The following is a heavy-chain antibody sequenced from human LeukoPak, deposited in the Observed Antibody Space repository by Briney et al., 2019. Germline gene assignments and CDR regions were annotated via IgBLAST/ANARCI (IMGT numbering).Heavy chain of an antibody. CDR2: ISGSRGST. Sequence: GGSLRLSCAASGFPLSNYAMHGLRQAPGKALEWVSSISGSRGSTYYADSVKGRFTISRDSSKNTLYLQMNSLRAEDTAVYYCATDGLSPMAKFYFDFWGQGTLVTVSS. CDR3: ATDGLSPMAKFYFDF. D-gene: IGHD5-24*01. CDR1: GFPLSNYA. V-gene: IGHV3-23*01. J-gene: IGHJ4*02.